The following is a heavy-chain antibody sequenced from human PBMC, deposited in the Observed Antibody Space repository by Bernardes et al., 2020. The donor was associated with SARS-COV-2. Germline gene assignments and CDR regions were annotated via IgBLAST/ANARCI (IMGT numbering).Heavy chain of an antibody. J-gene: IGHJ4*02. CDR1: GFSFRISA. V-gene: IGHV3-23*01. CDR3: AKDSQPDGAWNFDF. CDR2: IIGNGNHI. Sequence: VGSLILSCAASGFSFRISAMNWVRQAPGQGPEWVSGIIGNGNHIAYADSVKGRFTISRDNSKNILYLQMNGLRAEDTAIYYCAKDSQPDGAWNFDFWGQGTLVTGSS.